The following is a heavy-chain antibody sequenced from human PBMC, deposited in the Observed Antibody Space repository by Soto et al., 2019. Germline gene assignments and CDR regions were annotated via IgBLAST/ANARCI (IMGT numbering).Heavy chain of an antibody. J-gene: IGHJ5*02. D-gene: IGHD1-1*01. CDR2: INTNNGGA. Sequence: QVQLVQSGAEVKKPGASVKVSCKASGYIFTEYHIHWVRQAPGQVLEFMGWINTNNGGAGSAQQVQGRVTVTRDTSINPVYLELGNLRSDDTAVSFCAKGRGTNSLHPSSNWCVTGGQGTLNAFPS. V-gene: IGHV1-2*02. CDR3: AKGRGTNSLHPSSNWCVT. CDR1: GYIFTEYH.